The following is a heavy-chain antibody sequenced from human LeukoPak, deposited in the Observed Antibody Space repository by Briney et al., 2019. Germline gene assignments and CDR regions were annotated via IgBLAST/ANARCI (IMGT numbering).Heavy chain of an antibody. CDR3: AREGVPTSYYYGMDV. CDR1: GYTLTSYY. Sequence: SVKVSCKASGYTLTSYYMHWVRQAPGQGREWMGMINPSGGSTSYAQKFQGRVTMTRDTSTSTVYMELSSLRSEDTAVYYCAREGVPTSYYYGMDVWGQGTTVTVSS. D-gene: IGHD3-10*01. V-gene: IGHV1-46*01. CDR2: INPSGGST. J-gene: IGHJ6*02.